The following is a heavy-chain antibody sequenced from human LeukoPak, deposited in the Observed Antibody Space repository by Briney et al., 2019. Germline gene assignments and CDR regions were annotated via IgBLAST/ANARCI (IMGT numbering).Heavy chain of an antibody. Sequence: SVKVSCKASGGTFSSYAISWVRQAPGQGLEWMGGIIPIFGTANYAQKFQGRVTITTDESTSTAYMELSSLRSEDTAVYYCARGLRIAARRPAYYYYYMDVWGKGTTVTVSS. D-gene: IGHD6-6*01. CDR2: IIPIFGTA. V-gene: IGHV1-69*05. J-gene: IGHJ6*03. CDR1: GGTFSSYA. CDR3: ARGLRIAARRPAYYYYYMDV.